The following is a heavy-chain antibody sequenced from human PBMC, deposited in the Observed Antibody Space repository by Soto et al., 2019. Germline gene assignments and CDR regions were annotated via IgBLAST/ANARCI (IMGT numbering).Heavy chain of an antibody. CDR3: ARDHDSSLGLPMGWFDP. Sequence: ASETLSLTCTVSGGSISSSSYYWGWIRQPPGKGLEWIGSIYYSGSTYYNPSLKSRVTISVDTSKNQFSLKLSSVTAADTAVYYCARDHDSSLGLPMGWFDPWGQGTLVTVSS. CDR2: IYYSGST. D-gene: IGHD6-13*01. CDR1: GGSISSSSYY. V-gene: IGHV4-39*02. J-gene: IGHJ5*02.